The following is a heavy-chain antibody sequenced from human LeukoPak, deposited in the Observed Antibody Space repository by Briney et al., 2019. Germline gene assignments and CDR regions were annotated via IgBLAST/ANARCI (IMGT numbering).Heavy chain of an antibody. V-gene: IGHV1-24*01. Sequence: ASVKVSCKVSGYTLTELSMHWVRQAPGKGLEWMGGFDPEDGETIYAQKFQGRVTITADKSTSTAYMELSSLRSEDTAVYYCAAAVAGFDYWGQGTLVTVSS. CDR3: AAAVAGFDY. J-gene: IGHJ4*02. D-gene: IGHD6-19*01. CDR2: FDPEDGET. CDR1: GYTLTELS.